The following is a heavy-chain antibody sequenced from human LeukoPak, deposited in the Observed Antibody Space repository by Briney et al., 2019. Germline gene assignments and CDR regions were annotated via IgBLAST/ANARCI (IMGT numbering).Heavy chain of an antibody. Sequence: ASVKVSCKXSGYTFTTYGITWVRQAPGQGLEWMGWISTYNGNTNYAQNLQGRVTMTTDTSTCTAYMVLRSLRSDDTAVYYCARSGYCTATSCYEGWFDPWGQGTLVTVSS. CDR2: ISTYNGNT. J-gene: IGHJ5*02. D-gene: IGHD2-2*01. V-gene: IGHV1-18*01. CDR1: GYTFTTYG. CDR3: ARSGYCTATSCYEGWFDP.